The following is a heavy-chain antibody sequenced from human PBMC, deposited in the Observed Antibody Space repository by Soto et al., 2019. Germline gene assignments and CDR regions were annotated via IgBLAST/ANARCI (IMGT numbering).Heavy chain of an antibody. J-gene: IGHJ4*02. CDR1: GGSISSGGYY. CDR2: IYYSGST. CDR3: ARRGLVGATTFDY. V-gene: IGHV4-39*01. D-gene: IGHD1-26*01. Sequence: SETLSLTCTVSGGSISSGGYYWSWIRQHPGTGLECIGRIYYSGSTYYSPSLKSRVTISVDTSKNQFSLKLSSVTAADTAVYYCARRGLVGATTFDYWGQGTLVTVSS.